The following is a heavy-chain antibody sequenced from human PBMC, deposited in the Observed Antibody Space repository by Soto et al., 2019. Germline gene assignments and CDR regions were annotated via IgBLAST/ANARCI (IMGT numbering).Heavy chain of an antibody. CDR2: ISYDGSNK. CDR3: AKEYRRSGRYYYYGMDV. Sequence: QVQLVESGGGVVQPGRSLRLSCAASGFTFSSYGMHWVRQAPGKGLEWVAVISYDGSNKYYADSVKGRFTISRDNSKNTLYLLMNSLRAEDTAVYYCAKEYRRSGRYYYYGMDVWGQGTTVTVSS. V-gene: IGHV3-30*18. D-gene: IGHD3-10*01. J-gene: IGHJ6*02. CDR1: GFTFSSYG.